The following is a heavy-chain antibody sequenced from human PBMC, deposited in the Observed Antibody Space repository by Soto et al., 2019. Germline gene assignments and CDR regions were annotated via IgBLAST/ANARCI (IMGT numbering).Heavy chain of an antibody. CDR3: ATWRYFYYDSSTQYFQH. CDR1: GFTFSDYY. V-gene: IGHV3-11*01. Sequence: QVQLVESGGGLVKPGGSLRLSCAASGFTFSDYYMSWIRQAPGKGLEWVSYISSSGSTIYYADSVKGRFTISRVNAKNSLYLQKNSLRAEDTAVYYCATWRYFYYDSSTQYFQHWGQGTLVTVSS. J-gene: IGHJ1*01. CDR2: ISSSGSTI. D-gene: IGHD3-22*01.